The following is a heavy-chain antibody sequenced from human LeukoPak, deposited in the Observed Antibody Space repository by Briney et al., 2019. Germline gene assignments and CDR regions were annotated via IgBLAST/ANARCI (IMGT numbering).Heavy chain of an antibody. CDR1: GFTFSSYW. CDR3: ARVSTFGGNSEGNFDY. D-gene: IGHD4-23*01. J-gene: IGHJ4*02. CDR2: INRDGRST. Sequence: GGSLRLSCAASGFTFSSYWIHWVRQAPGKGLVWVSRINRDGRSTSYADSVKGRFTISRDNAKNTLYLQMNNLRAEDTAVYYCARVSTFGGNSEGNFDYWGQGTLVTVSS. V-gene: IGHV3-74*01.